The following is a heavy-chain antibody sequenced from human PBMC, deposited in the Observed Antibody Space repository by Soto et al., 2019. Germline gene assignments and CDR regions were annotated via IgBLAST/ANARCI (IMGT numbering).Heavy chain of an antibody. V-gene: IGHV2-5*02. CDR3: AHAYGGTSWPNDAFDV. J-gene: IGHJ3*01. CDR1: GFSLSADGVG. Sequence: QITLKESGPTLVKPTQTLTLTCTFSGFSLSADGVGVGWIRQPPGKALEWLALIYWDDDKRYRPSLKIRLTINKDTSKNQVVLTMTNMDPVDTATYSCAHAYGGTSWPNDAFDVWGQGTVVTFSS. CDR2: IYWDDDK. D-gene: IGHD6-13*01.